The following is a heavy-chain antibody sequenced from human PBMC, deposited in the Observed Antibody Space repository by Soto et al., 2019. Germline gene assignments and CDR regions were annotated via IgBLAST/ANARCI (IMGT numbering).Heavy chain of an antibody. D-gene: IGHD3-22*01. J-gene: IGHJ4*02. V-gene: IGHV3-48*01. CDR2: ISSSSSTI. Sequence: GGSLRLSCAASGFTFSSYSMNWVRQAPGKGLEWVSYISSSSSTINYAESVKGRLTISRDNSKTALYLQMNSLRAEDTAVYYCAKDSSDSYYYDGSGFDYWGQGTLVTVSS. CDR1: GFTFSSYS. CDR3: AKDSSDSYYYDGSGFDY.